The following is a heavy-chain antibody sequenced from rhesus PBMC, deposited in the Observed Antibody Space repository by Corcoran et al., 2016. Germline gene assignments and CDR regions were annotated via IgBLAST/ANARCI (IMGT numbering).Heavy chain of an antibody. CDR2: ISGSGGST. V-gene: IGHV4-173*01. Sequence: QLQLQESGPGLVKPSETLSLTCAVPGGSISSNYWSWIRQPPGKGLEWSGRISGSGGSTDYNPSLKSRVTISTDTSKNQFSLKLSSVTAADTAVYYCARERGYSGSYYYLHYFDYWGQGVLVTVSS. J-gene: IGHJ4*01. CDR3: ARERGYSGSYYYLHYFDY. D-gene: IGHD3-16*01. CDR1: GGSISSNY.